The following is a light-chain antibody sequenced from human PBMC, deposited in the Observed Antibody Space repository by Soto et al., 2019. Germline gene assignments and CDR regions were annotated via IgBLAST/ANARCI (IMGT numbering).Light chain of an antibody. J-gene: IGKJ1*01. CDR1: QSVSSY. Sequence: EIVLTQSPATLSLSPGERATLSCRASQSVSSYLAWYQQKPGQAPRLLIYDASNRATGIPARFSGSGSGTYFTLTISSLEPEDFAVYYCQQRRNWPPFSWTFGQGTKVEIK. CDR3: QQRRNWPPFSWT. V-gene: IGKV3-11*01. CDR2: DAS.